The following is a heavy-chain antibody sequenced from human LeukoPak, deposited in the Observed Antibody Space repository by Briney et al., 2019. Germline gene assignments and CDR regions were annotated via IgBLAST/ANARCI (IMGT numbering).Heavy chain of an antibody. Sequence: GGSLRLSCAASGFTFNTNAMSWVRQAPGKGLEWVSAISGRTGGTYYADSVKGRFTISRDNSKSILYLQMDSLRAEDTAVYYCAKCGNSGCHLIDYWGQGTLVTVSS. CDR2: ISGRTGGT. CDR1: GFTFNTNA. D-gene: IGHD5-12*01. CDR3: AKCGNSGCHLIDY. V-gene: IGHV3-23*01. J-gene: IGHJ4*02.